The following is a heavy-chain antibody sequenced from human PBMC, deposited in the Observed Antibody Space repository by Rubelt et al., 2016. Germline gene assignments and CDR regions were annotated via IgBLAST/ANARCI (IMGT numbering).Heavy chain of an antibody. J-gene: IGHJ4*02. V-gene: IGHV4-31*03. CDR2: IYYSGST. CDR1: GGSISSGGYY. Sequence: QVQLQQWGAGLLKPSETLSLTCTVSGGSISSGGYYWSWIRQHPGKGLEWIGYIYYSGSTYYNPSLKSRVTLSVDTSKNQFSLKLSSVTAADTAVYYCARDSGSRIFDYWGQGTLVTVSS. CDR3: ARDSGSRIFDY. D-gene: IGHD2/OR15-2a*01.